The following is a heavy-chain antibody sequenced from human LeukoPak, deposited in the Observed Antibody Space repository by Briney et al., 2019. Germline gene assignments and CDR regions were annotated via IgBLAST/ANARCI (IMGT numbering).Heavy chain of an antibody. V-gene: IGHV1-69*05. CDR2: IIPIFGTA. CDR1: GYTFTSYG. D-gene: IGHD6-19*01. CDR3: ARGYSSGSATDY. J-gene: IGHJ4*02. Sequence: SVKVSCKASGYTFTSYGISWVRQAPGQGLEWMGWIIPIFGTANYAQKFQGRVTITTDESTSTAYMELSSLRSEDTAVYYCARGYSSGSATDYWGQGTLVTVSS.